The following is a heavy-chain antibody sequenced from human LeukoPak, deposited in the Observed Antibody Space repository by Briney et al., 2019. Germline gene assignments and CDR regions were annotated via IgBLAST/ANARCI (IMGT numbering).Heavy chain of an antibody. CDR3: ARVAPNRRYCSGGSCLNYFDY. J-gene: IGHJ4*02. CDR2: ISGSAYNT. V-gene: IGHV3-21*04. CDR1: GFTFSSYG. D-gene: IGHD2-15*01. Sequence: GGSLRLSCAASGFTFSSYGMNWVRQAPGKGLEWVSTISGSAYNTYYADSVKGRFTISRDNAKNSPYLQMNSLRAEDTAVYYCARVAPNRRYCSGGSCLNYFDYWGQGTLVTVSS.